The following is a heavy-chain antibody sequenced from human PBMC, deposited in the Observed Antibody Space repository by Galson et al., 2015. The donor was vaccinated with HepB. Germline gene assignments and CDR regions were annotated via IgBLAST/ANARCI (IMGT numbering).Heavy chain of an antibody. V-gene: IGHV3-30*03. Sequence: SLRLSCAASGFTVSSNYMSWVRQAPGKGLEWVAFISYDGSNEEYADSVKGRFTISRDNSKNTLYLQMNSLRAEDTAVYYCAREGGLRGSSSHEYWGQGTLVTVSS. CDR2: ISYDGSNE. D-gene: IGHD6-13*01. CDR3: AREGGLRGSSSHEY. J-gene: IGHJ4*02. CDR1: GFTVSSNY.